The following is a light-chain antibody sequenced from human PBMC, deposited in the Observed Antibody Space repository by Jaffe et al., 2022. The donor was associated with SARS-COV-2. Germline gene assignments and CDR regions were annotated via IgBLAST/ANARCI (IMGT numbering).Light chain of an antibody. CDR2: DAS. J-gene: IGKJ2*01. CDR3: LQYANYPYT. Sequence: DIQMTQSPSSLSASVGDRVTITCQASQDIRDYLNWYQHKPGKAPKLLIYDASNLETGVPSRFSGSGSGTDFTFTISSLQPEDIATYYCLQYANYPYTFGQGTKLEIK. V-gene: IGKV1-33*01. CDR1: QDIRDY.